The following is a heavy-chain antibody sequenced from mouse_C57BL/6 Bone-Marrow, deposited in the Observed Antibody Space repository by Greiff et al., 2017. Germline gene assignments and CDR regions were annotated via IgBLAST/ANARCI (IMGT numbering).Heavy chain of an antibody. CDR3: ARPDYSNYWYFDV. V-gene: IGHV1-55*01. J-gene: IGHJ1*03. D-gene: IGHD2-5*01. CDR1: GYTFTSYW. Sequence: VQLQQPGAELVKPGASVKMSCKASGYTFTSYWITWVKQRPGQGLEWIGDIYPGSGSTNYNEKFKNKATLTVDTSSRTAYMQLSSLTSEDSAVYYCARPDYSNYWYFDVWGTGTTVTVSS. CDR2: IYPGSGST.